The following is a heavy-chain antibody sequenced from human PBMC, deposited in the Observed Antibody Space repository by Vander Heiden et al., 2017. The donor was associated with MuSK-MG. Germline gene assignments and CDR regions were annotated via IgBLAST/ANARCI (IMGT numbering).Heavy chain of an antibody. CDR1: GSTFRSDV. CDR3: ARDPVPGPPDYFDY. Sequence: QVLLVEPGGGVLQPGGSLRLPCAAAGSTFRSDVIHWVRQAPGKGLEWVAFMSTDGSHIYYADSVKGRFTISRDNSRNTLYLQMSSLRTEYTAVYYCARDPVPGPPDYFDYWGQGTLVTVSS. J-gene: IGHJ4*02. V-gene: IGHV3-30*04. CDR2: MSTDGSHI.